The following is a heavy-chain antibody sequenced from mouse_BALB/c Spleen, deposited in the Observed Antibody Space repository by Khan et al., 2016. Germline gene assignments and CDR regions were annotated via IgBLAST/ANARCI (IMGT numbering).Heavy chain of an antibody. V-gene: IGHV3-8*02. Sequence: EVQLQESGPSLVKPSQTLSLTCSVTGDSITSGYFHCLLPFPFNTLEYIFYISYSGSTYYNPSLKSRISITRDTSKNQYYLQLNSVTTEDTATYYCAGYDGYFFDYWGQGTTLTVSS. CDR3: AGYDGYFFDY. D-gene: IGHD2-3*01. J-gene: IGHJ2*01. CDR2: ISYSGST. CDR1: GDSITSGY.